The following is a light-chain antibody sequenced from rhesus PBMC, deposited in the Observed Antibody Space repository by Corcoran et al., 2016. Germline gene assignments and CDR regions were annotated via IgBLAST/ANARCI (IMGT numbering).Light chain of an antibody. CDR3: QHYNNLPYT. J-gene: IGKJ4*01. V-gene: IGKV1-32*01. CDR1: QGISHY. Sequence: DIQMTQSPSFLSASVGDRVTITCRASQGISHYLNWYQQKPGKAPKLLVSNTKLLESGVPSRFSGSGSGTEFTLTIISLQPDDFATYFCQHYNNLPYTFGGGTKVNIK. CDR2: NTK.